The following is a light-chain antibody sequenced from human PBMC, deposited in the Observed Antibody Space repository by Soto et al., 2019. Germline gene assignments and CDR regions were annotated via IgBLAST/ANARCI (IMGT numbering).Light chain of an antibody. CDR3: SSYPSSSTRVV. CDR1: SSDVGGYNY. J-gene: IGLJ2*01. CDR2: DVS. Sequence: QSALTQPASVSGSPGQSITISCTGTSSDVGGYNYVSWYQQHPGKAPKLMIYDVSNRPSGVSNRFSGSKSGNTASLTISGIQAEDEADYYCSSYPSSSTRVVFGGGTQLTVL. V-gene: IGLV2-14*01.